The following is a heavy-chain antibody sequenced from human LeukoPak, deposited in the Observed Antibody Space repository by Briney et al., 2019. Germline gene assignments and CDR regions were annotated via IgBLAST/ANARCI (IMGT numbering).Heavy chain of an antibody. CDR1: GGSISSYQ. V-gene: IGHV4-59*01. J-gene: IGHJ4*02. CDR3: ARDSYYGSGSFDY. CDR2: IFYTGST. Sequence: PSETLSLTCTVSGGSISSYQGSWIRQPPGKGLEWIGFIFYTGSTNYNPSLKSRVTISVDTSKNQFSLKLSSVTAADTTVYYCARDSYYGSGSFDYWGQGTLVTVSS. D-gene: IGHD3-10*01.